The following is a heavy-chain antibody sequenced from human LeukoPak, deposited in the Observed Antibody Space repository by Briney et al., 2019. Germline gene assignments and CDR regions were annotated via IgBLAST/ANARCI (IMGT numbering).Heavy chain of an antibody. D-gene: IGHD4-17*01. V-gene: IGHV4-59*01. CDR3: ARAPVTTRDYYYYYMDV. CDR2: IYYSGST. Sequence: PSETLSLTCTVSGGSISSYYWSWIRQPPGKGLEWIGYIYYSGSTNYNPSLKSRVTISVDTSKDQFSLKLSSVTAADTAVYYCARAPVTTRDYYYYYMDVWGKGTTVTVSS. CDR1: GGSISSYY. J-gene: IGHJ6*03.